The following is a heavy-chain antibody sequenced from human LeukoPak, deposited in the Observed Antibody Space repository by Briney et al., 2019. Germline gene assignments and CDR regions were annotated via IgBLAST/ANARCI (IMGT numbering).Heavy chain of an antibody. CDR2: IYYSGST. CDR3: ARLSSLANIAARGRTWLDP. V-gene: IGHV4-59*01. CDR1: GGSISSYY. J-gene: IGHJ5*02. D-gene: IGHD6-6*01. Sequence: SETLSLTCTVSGGSISSYYWSWIRQPPGKGLERIGYIYYSGSTNYNPSLKSRVTISVDTSKNQFSLKLSSVTAADTAVYYCARLSSLANIAARGRTWLDPWGQGSLVTVSS.